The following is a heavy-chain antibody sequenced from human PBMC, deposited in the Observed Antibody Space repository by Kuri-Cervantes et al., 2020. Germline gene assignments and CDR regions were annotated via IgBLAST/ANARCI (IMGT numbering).Heavy chain of an antibody. CDR1: GYTFTSYD. J-gene: IGHJ6*02. D-gene: IGHD3-10*01. CDR2: MNPNSGNT. Sequence: ASVKVSCKASGYTFTSYDINWVRQATGQGLEWMGWMNPNSGNTGYAQKFQGRVTMTRNTSISTAYMELSRLRSGDTAVYYCARGGEILLWFGEWHEGDMDVWGQGTTVTVSS. CDR3: ARGGEILLWFGEWHEGDMDV. V-gene: IGHV1-8*01.